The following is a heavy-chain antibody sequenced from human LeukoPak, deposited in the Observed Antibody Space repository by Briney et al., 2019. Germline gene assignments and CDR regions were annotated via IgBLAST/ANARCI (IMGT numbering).Heavy chain of an antibody. V-gene: IGHV3-9*01. J-gene: IGHJ4*02. CDR2: ISWNSGSI. Sequence: GRSLRLSCAASGFTFDDYAMHWVRQAPGKGLEWVSGISWNSGSIGYADSVKGRFTISRDNAKNSLYLQMNSLRAEDTAVYYCAKDMAYYFDYWGQGTLVTVSS. CDR3: AKDMAYYFDY. CDR1: GFTFDDYA.